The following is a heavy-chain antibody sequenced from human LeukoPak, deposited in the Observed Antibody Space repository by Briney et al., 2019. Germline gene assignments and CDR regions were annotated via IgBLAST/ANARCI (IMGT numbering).Heavy chain of an antibody. CDR2: ISGSGGST. V-gene: IGHV3-23*01. D-gene: IGHD3-10*01. J-gene: IGHJ4*02. CDR3: AKDLKLIQGSGSYYSPGY. Sequence: GGSLRLSCAASGFTFSSYAMSWVRQAPGKGLEWVSAISGSGGSTYYADSVKGRFTISRDNSKNTLYLQMNSLRAEDTAVYYCAKDLKLIQGSGSYYSPGYWGQGTLVTVSS. CDR1: GFTFSSYA.